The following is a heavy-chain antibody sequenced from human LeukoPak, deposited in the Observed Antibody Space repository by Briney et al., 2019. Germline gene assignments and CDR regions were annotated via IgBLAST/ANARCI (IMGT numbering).Heavy chain of an antibody. CDR2: IYYSGST. D-gene: IGHD3-16*01. CDR1: GGSISSYY. CDR3: ARVGGSGVLTAWFDP. Sequence: SETLSLTCTVSGGSISSYYWSWIRQPPGKGLEWIGYIYYSGSTNYNPSLKSRVTISVDTSKNQFSLKLSSVTVADTAVYYCARVGGSGVLTAWFDPWGQGTLVTVSS. V-gene: IGHV4-59*01. J-gene: IGHJ5*02.